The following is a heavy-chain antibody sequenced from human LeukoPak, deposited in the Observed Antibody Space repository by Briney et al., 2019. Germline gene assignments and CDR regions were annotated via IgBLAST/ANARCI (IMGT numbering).Heavy chain of an antibody. Sequence: SETLSLTCTVSGGSISSYYWSWIRQPPGKGLEWIGYIYYSGSTNYNPSLKSRVTISVDTSKNQFSLKLSSVTAADTAVYYCARVAAAGTLQHWGQGTLVTVPS. CDR3: ARVAAAGTLQH. V-gene: IGHV4-59*01. D-gene: IGHD6-13*01. CDR1: GGSISSYY. J-gene: IGHJ1*01. CDR2: IYYSGST.